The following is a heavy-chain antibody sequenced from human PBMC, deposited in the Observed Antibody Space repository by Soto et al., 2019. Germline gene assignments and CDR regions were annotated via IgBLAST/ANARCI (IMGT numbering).Heavy chain of an antibody. CDR3: ARLNSGYGMDV. CDR2: STPNTGGT. J-gene: IGHJ6*02. Sequence: QEQLVQSGAEVKKPGASVKVSCKASGYTFTGYYIHWVRQAPGQGLEWMGWSTPNTGGTNYAHSFQGRVTVTRDTSINTAYMELSRLTSDDTAVYYCARLNSGYGMDVWGQGTTVTVSS. D-gene: IGHD6-25*01. V-gene: IGHV1-2*07. CDR1: GYTFTGYY.